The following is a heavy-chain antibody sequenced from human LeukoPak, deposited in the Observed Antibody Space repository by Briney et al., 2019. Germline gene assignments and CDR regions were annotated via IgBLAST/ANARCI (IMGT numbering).Heavy chain of an antibody. CDR2: INHSGST. CDR3: ARFLGGSSRYAGY. V-gene: IGHV4-34*01. D-gene: IGHD2-15*01. J-gene: IGHJ4*02. Sequence: SETLSLTCAVYGGSFSGYYWSWIRQLPGKGLEWIGEINHSGSTNYNPSLKSRVTISVDTSKNQFSLKLSSVTAADTAVYYCARFLGGSSRYAGYWGQGTLVTVSS. CDR1: GGSFSGYY.